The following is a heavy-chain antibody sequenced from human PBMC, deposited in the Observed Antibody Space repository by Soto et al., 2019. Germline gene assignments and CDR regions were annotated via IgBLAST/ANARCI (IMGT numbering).Heavy chain of an antibody. CDR1: GFNFTLHS. Sequence: EVYLLESGGGLVQPGGSLILYCEVSGFNFTLHSMTWVRQPPGKGLQWVASISGNGDRAFYGDSVKGRFIVSRDNSKNTLSLQLNRLRADDTAVYYCVKQTAGYYDPTRFPFDKCGQGTLVTASS. CDR2: ISGNGDRA. D-gene: IGHD3-22*01. V-gene: IGHV3-23*01. CDR3: VKQTAGYYDPTRFPFDK. J-gene: IGHJ4*02.